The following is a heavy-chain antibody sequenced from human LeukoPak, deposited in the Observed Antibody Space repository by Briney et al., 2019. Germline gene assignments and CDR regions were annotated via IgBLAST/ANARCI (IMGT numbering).Heavy chain of an antibody. Sequence: PGGSLRLSCAASGFTFSSYAMSWVRQAPGKGLEWVSAISGSGGSTYYADSVKGRFTISRDNSKNTLYLQMNSLRAEDTAVYYCAKEPLFLIAVAGDWYFDLWGRGTLVTVSS. D-gene: IGHD6-19*01. CDR2: ISGSGGST. J-gene: IGHJ2*01. V-gene: IGHV3-23*01. CDR3: AKEPLFLIAVAGDWYFDL. CDR1: GFTFSSYA.